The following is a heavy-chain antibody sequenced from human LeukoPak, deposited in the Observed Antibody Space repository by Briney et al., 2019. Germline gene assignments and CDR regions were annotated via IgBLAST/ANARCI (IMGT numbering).Heavy chain of an antibody. Sequence: PGGSLRLSCAASGFTFSSYGMHWVRQAPGKGLEWVAAISNDGSKEHSADSVKGRFTISRDNPKNTLYLQMNSLRAEDTGLYYCAKAPTVLATTFDYWGQGTLVSVSS. CDR3: AKAPTVLATTFDY. V-gene: IGHV3-30*18. J-gene: IGHJ4*02. CDR1: GFTFSSYG. D-gene: IGHD5-24*01. CDR2: ISNDGSKE.